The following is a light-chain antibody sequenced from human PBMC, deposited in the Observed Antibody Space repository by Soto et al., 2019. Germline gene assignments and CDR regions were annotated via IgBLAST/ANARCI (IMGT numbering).Light chain of an antibody. Sequence: DMQMTQSPSSLSSSMGDRVSITCRASQTISTSVNWYQQKPGQAPKLLIYDASRLQRGGPSRFSGSGSGTDFTLTISSLQPEDFATYFFQQTYNPPFTFGPGTKVDV. CDR3: QQTYNPPFT. CDR2: DAS. CDR1: QTISTS. J-gene: IGKJ3*01. V-gene: IGKV1-39*01.